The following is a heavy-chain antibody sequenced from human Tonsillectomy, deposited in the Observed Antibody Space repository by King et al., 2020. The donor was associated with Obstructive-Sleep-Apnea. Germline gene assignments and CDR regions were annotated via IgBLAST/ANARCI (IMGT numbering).Heavy chain of an antibody. CDR2: IYYSGST. D-gene: IGHD4/OR15-4a*01. V-gene: IGHV4-31*03. J-gene: IGHJ3*02. Sequence: QLQESGPGLVKPSQTLSLTCTVSGDSINSGGYYWNWIRQHPGKGLEWIGYIYYSGSTYYNPSLESRVTISVDTSNNQFSLKLTSVTAADTAVYYCARDDYAAFDIWGQGTVVTVSS. CDR1: GDSINSGGYY. CDR3: ARDDYAAFDI.